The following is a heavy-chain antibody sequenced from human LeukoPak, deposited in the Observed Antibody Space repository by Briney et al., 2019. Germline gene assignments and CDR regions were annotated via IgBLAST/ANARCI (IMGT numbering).Heavy chain of an antibody. CDR3: ASSPSSYFDY. Sequence: PVGSLRLSCAASGFSFTDHAMHWVRQAPGKGLEWMALVSYDGTNKFYTDSVMGRFTVSRDNSKNMLYLQMSSLRTEDTGVYYCASSPSSYFDYWGQGTLVTVSS. D-gene: IGHD6-19*01. CDR2: VSYDGTNK. V-gene: IGHV3-30-3*01. CDR1: GFSFTDHA. J-gene: IGHJ4*02.